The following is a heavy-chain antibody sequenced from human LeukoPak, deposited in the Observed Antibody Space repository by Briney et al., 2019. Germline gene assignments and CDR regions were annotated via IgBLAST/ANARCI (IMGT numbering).Heavy chain of an antibody. CDR1: GGSFSAYY. D-gene: IGHD1-1*01. V-gene: IGHV4-34*01. Sequence: PSETLSLTCAVYGGSFSAYYWSWIRQPPGKGLEWIGEINHSGSTNYNPSLTSRVTISVDTSKNQFSLKLSSVTAADTAVYYCARVAPERDLNLDYWGQGTLVTVSS. CDR2: INHSGST. J-gene: IGHJ4*02. CDR3: ARVAPERDLNLDY.